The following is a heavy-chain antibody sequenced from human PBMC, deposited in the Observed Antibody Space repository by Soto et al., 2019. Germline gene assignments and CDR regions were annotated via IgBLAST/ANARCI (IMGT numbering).Heavy chain of an antibody. CDR2: IGPSGNMI. D-gene: IGHD1-1*01. Sequence: GGSHRVSRRAAECKFVDYGRSWISQDPGKGLEWVSYIGPSGNMIYYADSVKGRFTISRDNAKNSLYLQMDSLRAEDTAVYYCARRTASSSRYADCWGQGTPVTVSS. J-gene: IGHJ4*02. CDR3: ARRTASSSRYADC. CDR1: ECKFVDYG. V-gene: IGHV3-11*01.